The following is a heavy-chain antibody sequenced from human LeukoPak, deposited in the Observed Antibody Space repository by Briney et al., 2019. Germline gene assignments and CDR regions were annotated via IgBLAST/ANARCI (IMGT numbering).Heavy chain of an antibody. V-gene: IGHV4-34*01. Sequence: PSETLSLTCTVSGGSISNYYWSWIRQPPGKGLEWIGEINHSGSTNYNPSLKSRVTISVDTSKNQFSLKLSSVTAADTAVYYCARRGYSYGRFDYWGQGTLVTVSS. CDR2: INHSGST. D-gene: IGHD5-18*01. CDR3: ARRGYSYGRFDY. J-gene: IGHJ4*02. CDR1: GGSISNYY.